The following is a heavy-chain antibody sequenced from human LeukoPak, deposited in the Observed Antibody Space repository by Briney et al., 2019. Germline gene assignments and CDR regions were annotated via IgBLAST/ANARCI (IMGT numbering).Heavy chain of an antibody. CDR3: AKEPTPYSSGWYFQH. CDR2: ISHDGSTT. Sequence: GGSLRFSCAASGFTFSNYGMQWVRQAPGKGLEWVAVISHDGSTTFYAGSVKGRFTISRDNSKNTPNLQMYSLTPEDTAVYYCAKEPTPYSSGWYFQHWGQGTLVPSPQ. J-gene: IGHJ1*01. CDR1: GFTFSNYG. V-gene: IGHV3-30*18. D-gene: IGHD6-25*01.